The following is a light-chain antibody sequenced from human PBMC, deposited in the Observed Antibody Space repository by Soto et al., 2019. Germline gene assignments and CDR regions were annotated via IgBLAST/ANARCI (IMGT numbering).Light chain of an antibody. CDR3: QQRSAGVT. V-gene: IGKV3D-20*02. J-gene: IGKJ5*01. CDR2: DAS. CDR1: QSVRSSY. Sequence: EIVLTQSPGTLSLSPGERATLNCRASQSVRSSYLAWYQQQPGQAPRLLIYDASNRATATPPRFSGSGSGTDFTLTISSLEPEDFAVYYCQQRSAGVTFGQGTRLEIK.